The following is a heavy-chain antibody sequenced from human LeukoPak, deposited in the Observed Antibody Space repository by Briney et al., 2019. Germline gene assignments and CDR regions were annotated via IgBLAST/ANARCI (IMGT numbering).Heavy chain of an antibody. D-gene: IGHD6-19*01. Sequence: SETLSLTCTVSGGSISSYYWSWIRQPAGKGLEWIGRIYTSGSTNYNPSLKSRVTMSVDTSKNQFSLKLSSVTAADTAVYYCARDLGSSGWYLYYFDYWGQGTLVTVSS. J-gene: IGHJ4*02. CDR2: IYTSGST. CDR3: ARDLGSSGWYLYYFDY. CDR1: GGSISSYY. V-gene: IGHV4-4*07.